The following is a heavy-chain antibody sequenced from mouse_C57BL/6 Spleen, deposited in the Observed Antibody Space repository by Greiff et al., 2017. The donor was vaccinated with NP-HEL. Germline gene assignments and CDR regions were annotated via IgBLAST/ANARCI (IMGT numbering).Heavy chain of an antibody. Sequence: QVQLQQPGAELVMPGASVKLSCKASGYTFTSYWMHWVKQRPGQGLEWIGEIDPSDSYTNYNQKFKGKSTLTVDKSSSTAYMQLSSLTSEDSAVYYCARSRGVLRQGYFDVWGTGTTVTVSS. D-gene: IGHD1-1*01. CDR2: IDPSDSYT. J-gene: IGHJ1*03. CDR1: GYTFTSYW. CDR3: ARSRGVLRQGYFDV. V-gene: IGHV1-69*01.